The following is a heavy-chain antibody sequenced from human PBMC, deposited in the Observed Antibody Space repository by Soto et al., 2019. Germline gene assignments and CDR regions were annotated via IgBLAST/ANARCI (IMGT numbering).Heavy chain of an antibody. V-gene: IGHV3-23*01. CDR2: ILVDGRT. Sequence: GGSLRLSCAASGFTFSSYAMHWVRQAPGKGLEWVSTILVDGRTFYVDSVKGRFTISRDNSKNTVYLQMNSLTAGDTALYYCAKATATGGGAFDICGQGTMVTVSS. CDR3: AKATATGGGAFDI. J-gene: IGHJ3*02. D-gene: IGHD2-8*02. CDR1: GFTFSSYA.